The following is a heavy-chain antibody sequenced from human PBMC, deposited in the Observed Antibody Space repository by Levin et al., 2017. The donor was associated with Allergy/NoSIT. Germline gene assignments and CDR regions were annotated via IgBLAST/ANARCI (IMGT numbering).Heavy chain of an antibody. V-gene: IGHV4-4*07. Sequence: TSQTLSLTCTVSGGSISSYYWSWIRQPAGKGLEWIGRIYTSGSTNYNPSLKSRVTMSVDTSKNQFSLKLSSVSAADTAVYYCARAVYDFWSGYYTGRLDYGMDVWGQGTTVTVSS. CDR1: GGSISSYY. J-gene: IGHJ6*02. D-gene: IGHD3-3*01. CDR2: IYTSGST. CDR3: ARAVYDFWSGYYTGRLDYGMDV.